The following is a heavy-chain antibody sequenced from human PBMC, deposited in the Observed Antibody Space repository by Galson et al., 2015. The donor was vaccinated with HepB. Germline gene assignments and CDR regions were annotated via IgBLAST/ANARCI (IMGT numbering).Heavy chain of an antibody. V-gene: IGHV3-73*01. D-gene: IGHD6-13*01. CDR1: GFTFSGSA. Sequence: SLRLSCAAYGFTFSGSAIHWGRQASRKGPERVGRIRRKASDYAPAYAASLKGRLTIPRDDSKNTEYLHMHSLKTEDTAVYYCLRLGDLSGYSSSWGQGTLVTVSS. CDR2: IRRKASDYAP. J-gene: IGHJ4*02. CDR3: LRLGDLSGYSSS.